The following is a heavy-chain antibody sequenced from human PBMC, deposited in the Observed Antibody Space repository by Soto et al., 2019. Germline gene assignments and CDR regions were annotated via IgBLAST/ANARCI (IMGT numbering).Heavy chain of an antibody. D-gene: IGHD3-22*01. Sequence: SETLSLPCRVSGDSISRLDYYWTWLRQPPEKGLEWIGNIYFRGNTYYSPSLESRLTISVDTSKNQFSLKLTSVTAADTAVYYCAREGGSYDSGGYLIRGAFDIWGQGTMVTVSS. CDR1: GDSISRLDYY. CDR3: AREGGSYDSGGYLIRGAFDI. V-gene: IGHV4-31*03. CDR2: IYFRGNT. J-gene: IGHJ3*02.